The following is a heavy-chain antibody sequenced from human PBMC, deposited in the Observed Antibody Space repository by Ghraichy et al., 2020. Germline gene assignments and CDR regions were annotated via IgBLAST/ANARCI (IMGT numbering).Heavy chain of an antibody. Sequence: GEYLNISCAASGFTFSTYTMSWVRQAPGKGLEWVSSITTSSTYIYYADSVKGRFTVSRDNAKNSLYLQMNSLRADDTAVYYCATFYGEAYFDYWGQGTLVTVSS. D-gene: IGHD3-10*01. V-gene: IGHV3-21*01. CDR2: ITTSSTYI. CDR3: ATFYGEAYFDY. CDR1: GFTFSTYT. J-gene: IGHJ4*02.